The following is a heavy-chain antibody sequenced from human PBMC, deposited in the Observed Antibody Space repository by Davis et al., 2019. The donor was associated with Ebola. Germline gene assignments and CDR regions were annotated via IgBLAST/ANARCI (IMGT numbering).Heavy chain of an antibody. V-gene: IGHV6-1*01. D-gene: IGHD3-3*01. J-gene: IGHJ4*02. Sequence: HSQTLSLTCAISGDSVSSAGWNWIRQSPSRGLEWLGRTYYKSKWYNDYAVSVRGRITINADPSKNQFSLQLNSVTPEDTAVYYCARGWLRGYLDYWGQGTLVTVPS. CDR2: TYYKSKWYN. CDR3: ARGWLRGYLDY. CDR1: GDSVSSAG.